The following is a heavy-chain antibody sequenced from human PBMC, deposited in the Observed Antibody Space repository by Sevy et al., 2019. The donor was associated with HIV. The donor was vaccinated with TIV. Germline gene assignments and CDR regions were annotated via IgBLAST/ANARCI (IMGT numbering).Heavy chain of an antibody. J-gene: IGHJ4*02. Sequence: EGSLRLSCAASGFTFSSYWMNWVRQAPGKDLVWVSRLSSDGSTTIYADSVKGRFTISRDNAKNTLYLQINSLRAEDTAVYYCTRVYDITWNVHYFDYWGQGTLVTVSS. V-gene: IGHV3-74*01. D-gene: IGHD1-1*01. CDR1: GFTFSSYW. CDR2: LSSDGSTT. CDR3: TRVYDITWNVHYFDY.